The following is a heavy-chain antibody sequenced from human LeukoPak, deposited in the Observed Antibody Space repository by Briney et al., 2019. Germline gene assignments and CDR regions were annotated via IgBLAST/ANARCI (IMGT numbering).Heavy chain of an antibody. Sequence: GGTLRLSCAASEFTFSSYGMSWVRQAPGKGLEWVSAISGSGGSTYYADSVKGRFTISRDNSRNTLYLQMNSLRAEDTAVYYCAKAQWLVGPSFDYWGQRTLVTVSS. CDR2: ISGSGGST. J-gene: IGHJ4*02. V-gene: IGHV3-23*01. D-gene: IGHD6-19*01. CDR3: AKAQWLVGPSFDY. CDR1: EFTFSSYG.